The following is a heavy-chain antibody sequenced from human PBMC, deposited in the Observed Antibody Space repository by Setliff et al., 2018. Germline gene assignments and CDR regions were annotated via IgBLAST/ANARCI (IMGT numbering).Heavy chain of an antibody. Sequence: PSENLSLTCTVSGTSISTGPYYWTWIRQSAERGLEWIGQIFSRGSMNYRPSLSSRVTISADSSKNQFSLQLVSVTASDTAVYYCARGDSSGNNYPVLDYWGQGILVTVSS. V-gene: IGHV4-61*09. CDR3: ARGDSSGNNYPVLDY. D-gene: IGHD1-26*01. J-gene: IGHJ4*02. CDR1: GTSISTGPYY. CDR2: IFSRGSM.